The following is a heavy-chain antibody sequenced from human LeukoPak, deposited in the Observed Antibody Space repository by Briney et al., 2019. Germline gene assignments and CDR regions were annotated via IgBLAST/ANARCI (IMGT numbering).Heavy chain of an antibody. D-gene: IGHD1-26*01. CDR1: GINFESYA. V-gene: IGHV3-43*02. CDR2: ISADGKA. J-gene: IGHJ6*02. CDR3: ATWAFYHDLDV. Sequence: PGGPLRFSFAASGINFESYAMPWVRHRPGKGLEWVGVISADGKADHADAVKGRFTVSRDNSKDSLSLQMSSLRDEDTALYYCATWAFYHDLDVWGQGTTVIVSS.